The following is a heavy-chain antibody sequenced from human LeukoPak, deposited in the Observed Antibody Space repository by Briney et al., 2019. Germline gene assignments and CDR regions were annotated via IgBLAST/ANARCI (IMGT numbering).Heavy chain of an antibody. CDR3: AKWSGNRPLYYFDY. CDR2: INSDGSST. CDR1: GFTFSSYW. V-gene: IGHV3-74*01. D-gene: IGHD3-3*01. Sequence: GGSLRLSCAASGFTFSSYWMHWVRQAPGKGLVWVSRINSDGSSTSYADSVKGRFTISRDNAKNTVYLQMNSLRADDTAVYYCAKWSGNRPLYYFDYWGQGTLVTVSS. J-gene: IGHJ4*02.